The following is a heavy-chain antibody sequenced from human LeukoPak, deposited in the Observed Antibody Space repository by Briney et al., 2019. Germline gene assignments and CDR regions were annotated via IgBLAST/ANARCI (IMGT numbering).Heavy chain of an antibody. CDR3: ARIGSYYYGSGSYYHDY. D-gene: IGHD3-10*01. CDR2: IYYSGST. J-gene: IGHJ4*02. V-gene: IGHV4-59*12. CDR1: GGPISTYY. Sequence: SETLSLTCTVSGGPISTYYWTWIRQPPGKGLEWIGYIYYSGSTNYNPSLKSRVTISVDTSKNQFSLKLSSVTAADTAVYYCARIGSYYYGSGSYYHDYWGQGTLVTVSS.